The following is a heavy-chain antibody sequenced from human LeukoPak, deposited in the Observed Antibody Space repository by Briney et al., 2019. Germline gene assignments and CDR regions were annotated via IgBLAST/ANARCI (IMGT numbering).Heavy chain of an antibody. Sequence: SVKVSCTASGGTFSSYAISWVRQAPGQGLEWMGGIIPIFGTANYAQKFQGRVTITADESTSTAYMELSSLRSEDTAVYYCARLSSGYSGLVDYWGQGTLVTVSS. D-gene: IGHD3-22*01. J-gene: IGHJ4*02. V-gene: IGHV1-69*01. CDR2: IIPIFGTA. CDR1: GGTFSSYA. CDR3: ARLSSGYSGLVDY.